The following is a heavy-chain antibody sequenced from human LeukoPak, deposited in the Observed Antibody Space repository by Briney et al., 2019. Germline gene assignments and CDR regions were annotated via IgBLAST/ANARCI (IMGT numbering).Heavy chain of an antibody. V-gene: IGHV3-7*04. J-gene: IGHJ3*02. Sequence: GGSLRLSCAASGFTFSSYWMTWVRQAPGKGLEWVANIKQDGSEKYYVDSVKGRFTISRDNAKNSLYLQMNSLRAEDTAVYYVPREERAPISNVFNTGGQGQWSPSLQ. CDR1: GFTFSSYW. CDR2: IKQDGSEK. CDR3: PREERAPISNVFNT. D-gene: IGHD5-24*01.